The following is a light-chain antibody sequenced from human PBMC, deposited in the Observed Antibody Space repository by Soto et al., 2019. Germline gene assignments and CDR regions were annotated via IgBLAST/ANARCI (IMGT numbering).Light chain of an antibody. CDR1: QTLADSF. CDR2: DTS. CDR3: QQYGTSEII. J-gene: IGKJ5*01. Sequence: EFVWTQSPGTLSLSPGERATLSCRAGQTLADSFIAWYQQKPGQAPRLLIYDTSSRASGIPDRFSGSGSGTDFTLTISRLETEDFAVFYCQQYGTSEIIFGQGTRLEIK. V-gene: IGKV3-20*01.